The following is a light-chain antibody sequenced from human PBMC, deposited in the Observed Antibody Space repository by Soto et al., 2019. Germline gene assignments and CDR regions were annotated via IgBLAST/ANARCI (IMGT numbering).Light chain of an antibody. V-gene: IGLV2-14*01. Sequence: QSALTQPASVSGSPGQSITISCTGTSSDVGSYNYVSWYQQHPGKAPKVMIYDVSTRPSGVSYRCSGSKSGNTASLTISGLQAEDEADYYCSSYTTSSTYVFGTGTKVTVL. CDR3: SSYTTSSTYV. CDR1: SSDVGSYNY. J-gene: IGLJ1*01. CDR2: DVS.